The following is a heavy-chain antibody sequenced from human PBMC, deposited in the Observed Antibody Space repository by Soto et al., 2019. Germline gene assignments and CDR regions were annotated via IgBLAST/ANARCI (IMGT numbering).Heavy chain of an antibody. J-gene: IGHJ4*02. CDR3: ARGRKEYSSSWYVD. V-gene: IGHV4-34*01. Sequence: QVQLQQWGAGLLKPSETLSLTCAVYGGSFSTYYWSWIRQPPGKGLEWLGEINHSGSTNFTPFLKRRLTISVDTSNNQFSLKLTSVTAADTAVYFCARGRKEYSSSWYVDWGQGTLVTVSS. CDR1: GGSFSTYY. CDR2: INHSGST. D-gene: IGHD6-13*01.